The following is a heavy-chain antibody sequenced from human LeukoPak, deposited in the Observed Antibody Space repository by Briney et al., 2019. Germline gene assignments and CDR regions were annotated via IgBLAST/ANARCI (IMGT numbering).Heavy chain of an antibody. J-gene: IGHJ4*02. CDR2: ISGSGGST. V-gene: IGHV3-23*01. CDR3: ANYYGSGSYSTNYFDY. Sequence: GGSLRLSCAASGFTFSSYAMSWVRQAPGKGLEWVSAISGSGGSTYYADPVKGRFTISRDNSKNTLYLQMNSLRAEDTAVYYCANYYGSGSYSTNYFDYWGQGTLVTVSS. CDR1: GFTFSSYA. D-gene: IGHD3-10*01.